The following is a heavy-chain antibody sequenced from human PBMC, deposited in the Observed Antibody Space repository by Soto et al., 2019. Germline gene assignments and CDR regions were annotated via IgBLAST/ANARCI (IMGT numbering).Heavy chain of an antibody. J-gene: IGHJ5*02. D-gene: IGHD3-10*01. V-gene: IGHV4-59*01. Sequence: QVQLQESGPGLVKPSETLSLTCTVSGGSISSYYWSWIRQPPGKGVEWIWYIYYSGTTNYNPSLKRRVTISLATSKNPFSLKLSSVTPADTAVYYCARDREYYYGSGSYQNWFDPWGQGTLVTVSS. CDR3: ARDREYYYGSGSYQNWFDP. CDR2: IYYSGTT. CDR1: GGSISSYY.